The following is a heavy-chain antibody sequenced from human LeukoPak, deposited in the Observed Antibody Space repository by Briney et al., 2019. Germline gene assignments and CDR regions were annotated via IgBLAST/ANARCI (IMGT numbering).Heavy chain of an antibody. CDR3: VRDRNYFEALQRSY. D-gene: IGHD1-7*01. Sequence: GGYLRLSCAASGFTFSTFAMSWVRQNPGRGLEWVSSITGAGSTTYYPESVKGRFTISRDNSKNTLYLQMNSLRVEDTAVYFCVRDRNYFEALQRSYWGQGTLVTVSS. CDR2: ITGAGSTT. CDR1: GFTFSTFA. J-gene: IGHJ4*02. V-gene: IGHV3-23*01.